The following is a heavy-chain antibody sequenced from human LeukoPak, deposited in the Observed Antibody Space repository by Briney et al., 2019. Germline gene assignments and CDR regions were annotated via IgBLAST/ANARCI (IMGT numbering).Heavy chain of an antibody. CDR1: GGSISSGDYY. D-gene: IGHD5/OR15-5a*01. V-gene: IGHV4-30-4*08. Sequence: SETLSLTCTVSGGSISSGDYYWSWIRQPPGKGLEWIGYIYYSGSTYYNPSLKSRVTISVDTSKNQFSLKLSSVTAADTAVYYCARESPSTNWFDPWGQGTPVTVSS. CDR2: IYYSGST. CDR3: ARESPSTNWFDP. J-gene: IGHJ5*02.